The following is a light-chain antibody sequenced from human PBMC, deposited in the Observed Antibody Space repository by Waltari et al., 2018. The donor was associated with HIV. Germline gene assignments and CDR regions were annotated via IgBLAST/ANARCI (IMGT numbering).Light chain of an antibody. J-gene: IGLJ2*01. V-gene: IGLV1-40*01. Sequence: QSVLTQPPSVSGAPGQRVTISCTGSSSNIGAGYDVHWYQQLPGTAPKLLIYGNSIRPSGVPDRFSGSKSGTSASLASTGLQAEDEADYYGQSYDSSLSGVVFGGGTKLTVL. CDR1: SSNIGAGYD. CDR2: GNS. CDR3: QSYDSSLSGVV.